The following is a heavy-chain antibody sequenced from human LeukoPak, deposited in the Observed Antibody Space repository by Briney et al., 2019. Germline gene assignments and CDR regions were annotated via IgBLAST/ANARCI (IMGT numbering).Heavy chain of an antibody. CDR3: ARRYCSSTSCHYFDY. V-gene: IGHV1-8*02. J-gene: IGHJ4*02. CDR1: GYTFTGYY. D-gene: IGHD2-2*01. Sequence: GASVKVSCKASGYTFTGYYIHWVRQATGQGLEWMGWMNPNSGNTGYAQKFQGRVTMTRNTSISTAYMELSSLRSEDTAVYYCARRYCSSTSCHYFDYWGQGTLVTVSS. CDR2: MNPNSGNT.